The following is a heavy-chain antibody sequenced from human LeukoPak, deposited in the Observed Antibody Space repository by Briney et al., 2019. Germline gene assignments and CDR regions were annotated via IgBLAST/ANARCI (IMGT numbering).Heavy chain of an antibody. CDR2: VRYDESTK. CDR3: ARVKYGDYGESHAFDI. J-gene: IGHJ3*02. Sequence: GGSLRLSCAASGFTFSNYGMHWVRQAPGKGLEGVAFVRYDESTKFYADSVKGRFTISRDNSKTTLYLQMTSLRAEDTAVYYCARVKYGDYGESHAFDIWGQGTMVTVSS. CDR1: GFTFSNYG. V-gene: IGHV3-30*02. D-gene: IGHD4-17*01.